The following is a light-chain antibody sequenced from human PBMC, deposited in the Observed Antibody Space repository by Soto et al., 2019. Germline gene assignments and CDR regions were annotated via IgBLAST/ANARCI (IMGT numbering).Light chain of an antibody. CDR3: CSYAGSSFAI. Sequence: QSALTQPRSVSGSPGQSVTIYCTGTSSDVCGYDFVSWYQQHPGKAPRLIIFDVDQRPSGVPDRFSGSKSVNTASLNIAGLRGEDEADYYCCSYAGSSFAIFGGGTKLTVL. V-gene: IGLV2-11*01. J-gene: IGLJ2*01. CDR1: SSDVCGYDF. CDR2: DVD.